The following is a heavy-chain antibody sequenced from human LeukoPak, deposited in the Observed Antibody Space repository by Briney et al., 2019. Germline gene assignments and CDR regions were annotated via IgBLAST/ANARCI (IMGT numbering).Heavy chain of an antibody. J-gene: IGHJ4*02. V-gene: IGHV3-30-3*01. CDR2: ISYDGSNK. D-gene: IGHD3-22*01. CDR1: GFIFSTYA. Sequence: GGSLRLSCAASGFIFSTYAMHWVRQAPGKGLDWVAVISYDGSNKYYADSVKGRFTISRDNSKNTLYLQMNSLRAEDTAVYYCAKDIGLYYYDTWGQGTLVTVSS. CDR3: AKDIGLYYYDT.